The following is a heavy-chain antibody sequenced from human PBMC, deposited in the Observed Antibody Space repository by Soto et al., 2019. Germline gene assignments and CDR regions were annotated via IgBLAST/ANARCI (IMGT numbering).Heavy chain of an antibody. Sequence: PSETLSLTCSVSNGSISGFYWTWIRQPPGKILEWIVYIHYSGRADYNPSLTSRATMSVDTSKNQFSVNLKSITAADTAVYYCVTVGVGIGTHLASWDRGPLGT. V-gene: IGHV4-59*12. CDR2: IHYSGRA. CDR3: VTVGVGIGTHLAS. CDR1: NGSISGFY. D-gene: IGHD1-26*01. J-gene: IGHJ5*01.